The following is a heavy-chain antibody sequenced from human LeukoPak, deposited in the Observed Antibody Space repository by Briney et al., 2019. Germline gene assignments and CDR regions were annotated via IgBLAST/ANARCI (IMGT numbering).Heavy chain of an antibody. CDR1: GGSISSYY. CDR2: IYYSGST. Sequence: PSETLSLTCTVSGGSISSYYWSWIRQPPGKGLEWIGYIYYSGSTNYNPSLKSRVTISVDTSKNQFSLKLSSVTAADTAVYYCARREDGYSPFDYWGQGTLVTVSS. CDR3: ARREDGYSPFDY. D-gene: IGHD5-24*01. V-gene: IGHV4-59*08. J-gene: IGHJ4*02.